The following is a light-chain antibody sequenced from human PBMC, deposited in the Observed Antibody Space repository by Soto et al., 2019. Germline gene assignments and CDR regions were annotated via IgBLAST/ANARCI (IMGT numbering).Light chain of an antibody. CDR2: VDN. V-gene: IGLV1-44*01. J-gene: IGLJ3*02. CDR1: AMTA. CDR3: STWDDSVVKGSIL. Sequence: QSVLTQPPSASGTFGQKVTISCSGAMTAVAWYQQLPGTAPRLLIYVDNQRISGVPERFAASRSDDTASLVISGLQSEDEATYFCSTWDDSVVKGSILFGGGTKLTVL.